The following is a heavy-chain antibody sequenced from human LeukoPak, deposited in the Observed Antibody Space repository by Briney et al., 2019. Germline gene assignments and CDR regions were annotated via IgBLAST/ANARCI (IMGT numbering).Heavy chain of an antibody. CDR1: GFTFSTYW. V-gene: IGHV3-7*01. CDR2: IRQDGSEK. J-gene: IGHJ5*02. Sequence: PGGSLRLSCSASGFTFSTYWMTWVRQAPGKGLERVANIRQDGSEKYYMDSVKGRFTISRDNAKNSLYLQMNSLRAEDTAVYCCARERRIASWGQGTLVTVSS. CDR3: ARERRIAS. D-gene: IGHD6-13*01.